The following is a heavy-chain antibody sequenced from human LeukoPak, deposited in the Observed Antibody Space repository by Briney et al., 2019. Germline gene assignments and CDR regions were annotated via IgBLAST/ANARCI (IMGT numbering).Heavy chain of an antibody. D-gene: IGHD3-10*01. Sequence: GGSLRLSCAASGFAFSDYYMSWIRRAPGKGLEWVSYISSSGSTIYYADSVKGRFTISRDNAKNSLYLQMNSLRAEDTAVYYCARDFFSYGSGSYYRKSPYYFDYWGQGTLVTVSS. CDR3: ARDFFSYGSGSYYRKSPYYFDY. CDR1: GFAFSDYY. V-gene: IGHV3-11*01. J-gene: IGHJ4*02. CDR2: ISSSGSTI.